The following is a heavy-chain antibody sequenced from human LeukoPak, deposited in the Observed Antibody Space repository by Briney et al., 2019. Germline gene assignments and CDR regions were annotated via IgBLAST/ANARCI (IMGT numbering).Heavy chain of an antibody. V-gene: IGHV1-24*01. CDR3: ATSGYLVLSRLAFDI. Sequence: GASVKVSCKVSGYTLTELSLHWVRQAPGKGLEWMGGFDPEDGETIYAQKFQGRVTMTEDTSTDTAYMELSSLRSEDTAVYYCATSGYLVLSRLAFDIWGQGTMVTVSS. J-gene: IGHJ3*02. CDR1: GYTLTELS. CDR2: FDPEDGET. D-gene: IGHD3-10*01.